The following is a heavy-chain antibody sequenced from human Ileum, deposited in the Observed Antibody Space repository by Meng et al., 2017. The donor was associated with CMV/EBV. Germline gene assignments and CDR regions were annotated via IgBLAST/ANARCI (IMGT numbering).Heavy chain of an antibody. V-gene: IGHV1-2*02. CDR3: ASRGGDSYYYYYGMDV. CDR1: GYTFTGYY. Sequence: ASVKVSCKASGYTFTGYYMHWVRQAPGQGLEWMGWINPNSGGTNYAQKFQGRVTMTRDTSISTAYMELSRLRSDDTAVYYCASRGGDSYYYYYGMDVWGQGTTVTVSS. D-gene: IGHD3-16*01. J-gene: IGHJ6*02. CDR2: INPNSGGT.